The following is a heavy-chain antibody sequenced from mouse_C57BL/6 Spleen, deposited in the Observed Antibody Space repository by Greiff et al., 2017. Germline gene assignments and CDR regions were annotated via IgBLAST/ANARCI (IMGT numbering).Heavy chain of an antibody. CDR1: GYTFTDYN. Sequence: EVQLQQSGPELVKPGASVKMSCKASGYTFTDYNMHWVKQSHGKSLEWIGYINPNNGGTSYNQKFKGKATLTVNKSSSTAYMELRSLTSEDSAVYYCARSIYYYGSRPENYAMDYWGQGTSVTVSS. CDR2: INPNNGGT. CDR3: ARSIYYYGSRPENYAMDY. J-gene: IGHJ4*01. D-gene: IGHD1-1*01. V-gene: IGHV1-22*01.